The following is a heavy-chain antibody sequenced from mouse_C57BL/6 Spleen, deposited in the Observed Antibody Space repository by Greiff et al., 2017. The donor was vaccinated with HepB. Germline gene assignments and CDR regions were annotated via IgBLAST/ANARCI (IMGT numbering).Heavy chain of an antibody. D-gene: IGHD3-2*02. J-gene: IGHJ2*01. Sequence: QVQLQQPGAELVKPGASVKMSCKASGYIFTSYWITWVKQRPGQGLEWFGDIYPGSGSTNYNEKFKSKATLTVDTSSTTAYMQLSRLTSEDSAVYYCARPGSSGYYFDYWGKGTTLTVSS. CDR1: GYIFTSYW. V-gene: IGHV1-55*01. CDR3: ARPGSSGYYFDY. CDR2: IYPGSGST.